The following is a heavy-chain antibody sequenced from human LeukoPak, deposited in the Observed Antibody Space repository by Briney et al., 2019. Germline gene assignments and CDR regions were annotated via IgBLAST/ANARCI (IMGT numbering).Heavy chain of an antibody. D-gene: IGHD6-13*01. Sequence: GESLKISCKGSGYSFNSYWIGWVRQMPGKGLEWMGIIYPGDSDTRDSPSFQGQVTISADKSISTAYLQWSSLKASDTAMYYCARARGNSWSYFDYWGQGTLVTVSS. V-gene: IGHV5-51*01. CDR3: ARARGNSWSYFDY. J-gene: IGHJ4*02. CDR1: GYSFNSYW. CDR2: IYPGDSDT.